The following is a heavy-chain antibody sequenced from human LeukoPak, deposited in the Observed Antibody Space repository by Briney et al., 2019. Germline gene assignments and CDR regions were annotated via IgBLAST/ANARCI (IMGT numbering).Heavy chain of an antibody. CDR2: INPNSGGT. CDR3: ARDRVYYDILTGYYPDAFDI. V-gene: IGHV1-2*02. J-gene: IGHJ3*02. Sequence: GASVKVSCKASGYTFTGYYMHWVRQAPGQGLEWMGWINPNSGGTNHAQKFQGRVTMTRDTSISTAYMELSRLRSDDTAVYYCARDRVYYDILTGYYPDAFDIWGQGTMVTVSS. D-gene: IGHD3-9*01. CDR1: GYTFTGYY.